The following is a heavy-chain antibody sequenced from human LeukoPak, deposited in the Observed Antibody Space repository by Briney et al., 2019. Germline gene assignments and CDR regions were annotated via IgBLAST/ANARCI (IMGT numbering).Heavy chain of an antibody. Sequence: PGGSLRLSCAASGFTFSSYSMNWVRQAPGKGLEWASSISSSSYIYYADSVKGRFTISRDNAKNSLYLQMNSLRAEDTAVYYCARDSSSGTYYFDYWGQGTLVTVSS. CDR3: ARDSSSGTYYFDY. D-gene: IGHD6-13*01. CDR2: ISSSSYI. J-gene: IGHJ4*02. V-gene: IGHV3-21*01. CDR1: GFTFSSYS.